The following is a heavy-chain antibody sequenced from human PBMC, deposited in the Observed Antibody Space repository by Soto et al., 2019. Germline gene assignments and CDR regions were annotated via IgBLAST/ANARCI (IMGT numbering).Heavy chain of an antibody. CDR1: GGTFSSYA. V-gene: IGHV1-69*12. Sequence: QVQLVQSGAEVKKPGSSVKVSCKASGGTFSSYAISWVRQAPGQGLEWMGGIIPIFGTANYAQKFQGRVTITADESTSTAYMELSSLRSEDTAVYYCARGYNWNDRLYYYYGMDVWGQGTTVTVSS. CDR2: IIPIFGTA. D-gene: IGHD1-1*01. CDR3: ARGYNWNDRLYYYYGMDV. J-gene: IGHJ6*02.